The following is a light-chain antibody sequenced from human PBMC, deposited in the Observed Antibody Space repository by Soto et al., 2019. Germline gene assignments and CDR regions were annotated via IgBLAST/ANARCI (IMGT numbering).Light chain of an antibody. CDR1: QSVSSN. V-gene: IGKV3-15*01. Sequence: IVMTQSPATLSVSPGERATLSCRASQSVSSNLAWYQQKPGQAPRLLIYGASTRATGIPARFSGSGSGTEFTLTISSLQSEDFAVYFCQQYNNWPPWTSGQGTKVDIK. CDR3: QQYNNWPPWT. CDR2: GAS. J-gene: IGKJ1*01.